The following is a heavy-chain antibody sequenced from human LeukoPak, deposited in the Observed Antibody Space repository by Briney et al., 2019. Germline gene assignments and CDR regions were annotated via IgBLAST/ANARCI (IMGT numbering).Heavy chain of an antibody. Sequence: SVKVSCKASGGTFSSYAISWVRQAPGQGLEWMGGIIPIFGTANYAQRFQGRVTITADESTSTAYMELSSLRSEDTAVYYCAREADYDFWSGISRAFDYWGQGTLVTVSS. CDR2: IIPIFGTA. D-gene: IGHD3-3*01. CDR3: AREADYDFWSGISRAFDY. J-gene: IGHJ4*02. V-gene: IGHV1-69*13. CDR1: GGTFSSYA.